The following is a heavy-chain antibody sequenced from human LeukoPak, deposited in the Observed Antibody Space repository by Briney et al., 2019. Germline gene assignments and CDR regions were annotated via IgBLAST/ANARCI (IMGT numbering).Heavy chain of an antibody. Sequence: ASVKVSCKASGYTFTRFAMNWLRQAPGQGLEWMGWINMDTGHPTYAQGFRGRFAFSLDTSVTTAYLQISSLRAEDRAVYYCALGSSLGWYFDLWGRGTLVTVSS. J-gene: IGHJ2*01. D-gene: IGHD1-26*01. CDR3: ALGSSLGWYFDL. CDR2: INMDTGHP. CDR1: GYTFTRFA. V-gene: IGHV7-4-1*02.